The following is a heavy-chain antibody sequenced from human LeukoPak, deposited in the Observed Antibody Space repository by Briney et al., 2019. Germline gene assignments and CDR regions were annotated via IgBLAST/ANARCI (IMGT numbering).Heavy chain of an antibody. J-gene: IGHJ1*01. Sequence: GGSLRLSCAASGFTFSSYGLSWVRQAPGKGLEWVSGISGSGGSTNYADSVKGRFTISRDNSKNTVSLQMNSLRGEDTAVYYCAKDDAWGRYKDWGQGTLVTVSS. V-gene: IGHV3-23*01. D-gene: IGHD3-16*01. CDR1: GFTFSSYG. CDR3: AKDDAWGRYKD. CDR2: ISGSGGST.